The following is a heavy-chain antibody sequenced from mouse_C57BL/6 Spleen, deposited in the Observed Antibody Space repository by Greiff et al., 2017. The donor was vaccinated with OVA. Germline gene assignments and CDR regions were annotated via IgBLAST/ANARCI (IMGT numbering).Heavy chain of an antibody. J-gene: IGHJ3*01. D-gene: IGHD2-4*01. Sequence: QVQLKQPGAELVKPGASVKLSCKASGYTFTSYWMHWVKQRPGQGLEWIGMIHPNSGSTNYNEKFKSKATLTVDKSSSTAYMQLSSLTSEDSAVYYCARYDDYDESFAYWGQGTLVTVSA. V-gene: IGHV1-64*01. CDR1: GYTFTSYW. CDR2: IHPNSGST. CDR3: ARYDDYDESFAY.